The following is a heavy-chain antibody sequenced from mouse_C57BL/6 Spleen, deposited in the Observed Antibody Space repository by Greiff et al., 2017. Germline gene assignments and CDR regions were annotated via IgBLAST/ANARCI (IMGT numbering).Heavy chain of an antibody. CDR3: TRGGYSVHWYVDV. V-gene: IGHV1-15*01. D-gene: IGHD2-3*01. CDR2: IDPETGGT. J-gene: IGHJ1*03. CDR1: GYTFTDYE. Sequence: QVQLQQSGAELVRPGASVTLSCKASGYTFTDYEMHWVKQTPVHGLEWIGAIDPETGGTAYNQKFKGKAILTADKSSSTAYMELRSLTSEDSAVYYCTRGGYSVHWYVDVWGTGTTVTVSS.